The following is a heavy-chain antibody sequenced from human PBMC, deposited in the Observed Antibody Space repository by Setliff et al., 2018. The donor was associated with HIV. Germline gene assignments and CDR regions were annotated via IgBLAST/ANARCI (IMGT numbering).Heavy chain of an antibody. CDR1: GFTFSSYG. CDR3: ATNRLTTMTNDDY. V-gene: IGHV3-30*02. CDR2: IRYDGSNK. J-gene: IGHJ4*02. Sequence: GSLRLSCAASGFTFSSYGMHWVRQAPGKGLEWVAFIRYDGSNKYYADSVKGRFTISRDNSKNTLYLQMSSLRAEDTAVYYCATNRLTTMTNDDYWGQGTLVTVSS. D-gene: IGHD3-22*01.